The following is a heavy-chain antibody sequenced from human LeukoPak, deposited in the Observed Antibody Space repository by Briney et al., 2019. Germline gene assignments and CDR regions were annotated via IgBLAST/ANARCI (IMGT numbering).Heavy chain of an antibody. D-gene: IGHD3-10*01. V-gene: IGHV1-8*02. J-gene: IGHJ5*02. CDR1: GYTFTGYY. CDR3: ARGRTRITMVRGVQNWFDP. Sequence: GASVKVSCKASGYTFTGYYMHWVRQAPGQGLEWMGWMNPNSGNTGYAQKFQGRVTMTRNTSISTAYMELSSLRSEDTAVYYCARGRTRITMVRGVQNWFDPWGQGTLVTVSS. CDR2: MNPNSGNT.